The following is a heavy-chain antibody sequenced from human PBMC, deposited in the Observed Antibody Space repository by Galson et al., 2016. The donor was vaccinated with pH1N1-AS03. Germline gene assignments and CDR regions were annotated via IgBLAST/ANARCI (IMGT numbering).Heavy chain of an antibody. V-gene: IGHV3-23*01. CDR3: TAGHYTNF. CDR1: GGSISSTTYS. D-gene: IGHD3-3*01. CDR2: ISVSGSDT. J-gene: IGHJ4*01. Sequence: ETLSLTCTVSGGSISSTTYSWARVRQAPGKGLEWVSGISVSGSDTYYVDSVKGRFTISRDNSKNTLFLQVDSLRAEDTALYYCTAGHYTNFWGQGTLVTVST.